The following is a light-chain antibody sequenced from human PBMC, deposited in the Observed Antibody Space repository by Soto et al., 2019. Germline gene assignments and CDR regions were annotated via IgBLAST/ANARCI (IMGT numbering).Light chain of an antibody. CDR3: SSYTGSSPHYV. Sequence: QSALTQPASVSGSPGQSITISCTGTSSDVGGYNYVSWYQQHPGKAPKLMIYEVSNRPSGVSNRFSGSKSGNTASLTISGLQAEEEADYYCSSYTGSSPHYVFGTGTKLTVL. CDR1: SSDVGGYNY. V-gene: IGLV2-14*01. J-gene: IGLJ1*01. CDR2: EVS.